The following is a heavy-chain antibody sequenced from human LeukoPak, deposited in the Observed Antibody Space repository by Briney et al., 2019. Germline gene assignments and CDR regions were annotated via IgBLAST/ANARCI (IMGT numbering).Heavy chain of an antibody. V-gene: IGHV4-30-4*01. D-gene: IGHD3-16*02. CDR3: ARDRWGYQFDY. CDR1: GGSISSGDYY. Sequence: PSQTPSLTCTVSGGSISSGDYYWSWIRQPPGKGLEWIGYIYYSGSTYYNPSLKSRVTISVDTSKNQFSLKLSSVTAADTAVYYCARDRWGYQFDYWGQGTLVTVSS. CDR2: IYYSGST. J-gene: IGHJ4*02.